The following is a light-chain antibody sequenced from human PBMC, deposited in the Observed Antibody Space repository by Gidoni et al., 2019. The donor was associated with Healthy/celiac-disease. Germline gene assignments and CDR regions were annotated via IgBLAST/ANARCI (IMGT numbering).Light chain of an antibody. CDR3: PQSYSTPMCS. V-gene: IGKV1-39*01. CDR1: QSISSY. Sequence: DIQMTQYPSSLSASVGDRVTITCRASQSISSYLNWYQQKPGKAPKLLIYAASSLQSGVPSRFSGSGSGTDFTLTISSLQPEDFATYYCPQSYSTPMCSFGQGTKLEIK. J-gene: IGKJ2*04. CDR2: AAS.